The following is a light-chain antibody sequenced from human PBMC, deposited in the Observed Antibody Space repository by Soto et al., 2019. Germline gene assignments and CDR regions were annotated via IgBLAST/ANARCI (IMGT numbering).Light chain of an antibody. CDR3: QHSNSFPRT. J-gene: IGKJ4*01. Sequence: DIQMTQTPSFVSASVGDRVTITCRASQAVSTWLAWYQQKPGDAPKLLIYAASTLQSGVPSRFSGSGSGTDFTLTIRSLQPEDFATYYCQHSNSFPRTFGGGTKVDIK. CDR1: QAVSTW. V-gene: IGKV1-12*01. CDR2: AAS.